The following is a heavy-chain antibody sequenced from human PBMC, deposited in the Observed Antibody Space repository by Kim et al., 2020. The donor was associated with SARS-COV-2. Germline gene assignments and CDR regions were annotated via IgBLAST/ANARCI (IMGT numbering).Heavy chain of an antibody. CDR2: IIPIFGTA. V-gene: IGHV1-69*13. D-gene: IGHD3-10*01. Sequence: SVKVSCKASGGTFSSYAISWVRQAPGQGLEWMGGIIPIFGTANYAQKFQGRVTITADESTSTAYMELSSLRSEDTAVYYCAREGYYGSGSYSPYYFDYWGQGTLVTVSS. J-gene: IGHJ4*02. CDR3: AREGYYGSGSYSPYYFDY. CDR1: GGTFSSYA.